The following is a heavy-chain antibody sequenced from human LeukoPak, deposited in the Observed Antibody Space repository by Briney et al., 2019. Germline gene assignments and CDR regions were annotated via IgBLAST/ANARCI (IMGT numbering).Heavy chain of an antibody. D-gene: IGHD2-8*01. CDR2: ISKDGSDK. J-gene: IGHJ4*02. CDR1: GFTFISYG. CDR3: AKEYDGY. Sequence: PGMSLRLSCAASGFTFISYGVHWVRQAPGKGLEWVAIISKDGSDKNYADSVKGRFIISRDNSKNTLYLQMSSLRAEDTAVYYCAKEYDGYWGQGTLVTVSS. V-gene: IGHV3-30*18.